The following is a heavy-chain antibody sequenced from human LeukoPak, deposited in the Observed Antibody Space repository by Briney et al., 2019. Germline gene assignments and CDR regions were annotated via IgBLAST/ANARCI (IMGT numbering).Heavy chain of an antibody. Sequence: SETLSLTCTVSGGSISSSSYYWGWIRQPPGKGLEWIGSIYYSGSTYYNPSLKSRVTISVDTSKNQFSLKLSSVTAADTAVYYCARMETTVVTSTFDYWGQGTLVTVSS. CDR1: GGSISSSSYY. D-gene: IGHD4-23*01. CDR3: ARMETTVVTSTFDY. J-gene: IGHJ4*02. V-gene: IGHV4-39*07. CDR2: IYYSGST.